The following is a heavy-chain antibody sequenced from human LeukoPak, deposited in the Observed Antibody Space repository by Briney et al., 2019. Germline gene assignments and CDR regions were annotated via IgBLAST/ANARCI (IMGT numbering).Heavy chain of an antibody. V-gene: IGHV4-59*01. D-gene: IGHD1-26*01. CDR1: GGSINSYY. CDR3: ARLFHPALSGNYPFDY. CDR2: IYCSGST. Sequence: SETLSRTCTVSGGSINSYYWSWIRQPPGKGLEWIAYIYCSGSTSYNPSLKSRVTISVDTSKNQFSLKLNSVTAADTAMYYCARLFHPALSGNYPFDYWGQGTLVTVSS. J-gene: IGHJ4*02.